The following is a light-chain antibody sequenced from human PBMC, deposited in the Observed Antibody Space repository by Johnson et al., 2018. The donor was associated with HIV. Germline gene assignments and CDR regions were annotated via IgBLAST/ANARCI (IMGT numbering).Light chain of an antibody. CDR2: ETT. CDR3: ATCDNSLRV. Sequence: QSVLTQPPSVSAAPGQNVTISCSGSSSNIGNNYISWYQQLPGTAPKLLIYETTKRPSGIPDRFSGSRSGTSATLCITGLQTGDEADYYCATCDNSLRVFGTGTKVTVL. J-gene: IGLJ1*01. V-gene: IGLV1-51*02. CDR1: SSNIGNNY.